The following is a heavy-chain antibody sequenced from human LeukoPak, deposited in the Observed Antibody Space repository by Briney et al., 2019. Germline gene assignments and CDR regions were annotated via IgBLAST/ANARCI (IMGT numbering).Heavy chain of an antibody. V-gene: IGHV4-59*01. CDR3: ARGTYYYDSSGLGYYFDY. CDR2: IYYSGST. D-gene: IGHD3-22*01. CDR1: GGSISSYY. J-gene: IGHJ4*02. Sequence: SETLSLTCTVSGGSISSYYWSWIRQPPGKGLEWIGYIYYSGSTNYNPSLKSRVTISVDTSKNQFSLKLSSVTAADTAVYYCARGTYYYDSSGLGYYFDYGVQGTLVTVSS.